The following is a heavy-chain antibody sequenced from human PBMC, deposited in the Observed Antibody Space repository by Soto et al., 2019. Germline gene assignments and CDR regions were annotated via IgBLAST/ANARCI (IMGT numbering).Heavy chain of an antibody. CDR2: IDPTHGST. CDR3: ARVPYDTTGYYAF. D-gene: IGHD3-22*01. J-gene: IGHJ4*02. V-gene: IGHV1-46*01. CDR1: GYTFTTYY. Sequence: ASVKVSCKAAGYTFTTYYMHWVRQAPGQGLEWMGVIDPTHGSTTYAQKFQGRVTMTSDTSTNTVYMELSSLKSEDTAVYYCARVPYDTTGYYAFWGQGTMVTVSS.